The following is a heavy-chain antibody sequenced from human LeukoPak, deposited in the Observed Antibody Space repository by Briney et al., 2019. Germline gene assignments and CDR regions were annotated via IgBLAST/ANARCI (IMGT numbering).Heavy chain of an antibody. CDR1: GYSFTSYW. Sequence: GASLKTSCKGSGYSFTSYWIGWVRQMAGKGLEWMGIIYPGDSDTRYSPCFQGQVTISADKSISTAYLQWSSLKASDTAMYYCARRVYSATLVSPFDCWGQGTLVTVSS. V-gene: IGHV5-51*01. J-gene: IGHJ4*02. CDR2: IYPGDSDT. D-gene: IGHD5-18*01. CDR3: ARRVYSATLVSPFDC.